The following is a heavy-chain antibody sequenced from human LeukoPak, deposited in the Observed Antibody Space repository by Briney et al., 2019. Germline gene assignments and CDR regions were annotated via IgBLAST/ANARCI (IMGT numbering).Heavy chain of an antibody. CDR3: ARDHNYGSDY. V-gene: IGHV3-7*03. D-gene: IGHD5-18*01. J-gene: IGHJ4*02. CDR1: GFTFRGYR. CDR2: IKEDGSEK. Sequence: GGSLRLSCAASGFTFRGYRMSWVRQAPGKGLEWVANIKEDGSEKYYVDSVKGRFTISRDSAKNSLYLQMNSLRVEDTAVYYCARDHNYGSDYWGQGTLVTVSS.